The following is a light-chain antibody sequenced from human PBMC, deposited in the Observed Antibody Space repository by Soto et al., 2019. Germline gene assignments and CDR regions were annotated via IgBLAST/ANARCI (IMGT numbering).Light chain of an antibody. J-gene: IGLJ1*01. CDR2: EVS. V-gene: IGLV2-8*01. CDR3: ISYAGSNNYV. CDR1: NNYVGGYSS. Sequence: QAVLAHPPSPAGSPGQSVTLSCTWTNNYVGGYSSVAWFQHHPGKAPKLMIYEVSKRPSGVPDRFSGSKSGNTASLTVSGLQAEDEADYYCISYAGSNNYVFGTGTKVTVL.